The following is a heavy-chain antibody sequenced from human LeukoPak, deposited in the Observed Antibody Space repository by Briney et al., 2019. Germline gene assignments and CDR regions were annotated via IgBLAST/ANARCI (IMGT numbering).Heavy chain of an antibody. Sequence: NPGGSLRLSCAASGFTFTTYSMNWVRQAPGKGLEWVSFVSSTSRFISYADSVKGRFTISRDNAKNSLYLQMNSLRAEDTAVYYCGRVRGYCSGGSCYVGGFDYWGQGTLVTVSS. CDR2: VSSTSRFI. CDR3: GRVRGYCSGGSCYVGGFDY. D-gene: IGHD2-15*01. J-gene: IGHJ4*02. V-gene: IGHV3-21*04. CDR1: GFTFTTYS.